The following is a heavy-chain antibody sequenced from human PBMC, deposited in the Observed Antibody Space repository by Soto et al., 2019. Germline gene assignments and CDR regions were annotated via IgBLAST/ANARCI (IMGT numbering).Heavy chain of an antibody. V-gene: IGHV3-74*01. D-gene: IGHD1-1*01. Sequence: GGSLRLSCAASGFAFNTYWMHWVRQAPGKGLVWVSRINGDGSSTNYADSVKGRFTISRDNAKDTLYLQMDSLRGEDTAVYYCVRDRNWQLDDCWGQGTLVTVSS. CDR3: VRDRNWQLDDC. CDR1: GFAFNTYW. CDR2: INGDGSST. J-gene: IGHJ4*02.